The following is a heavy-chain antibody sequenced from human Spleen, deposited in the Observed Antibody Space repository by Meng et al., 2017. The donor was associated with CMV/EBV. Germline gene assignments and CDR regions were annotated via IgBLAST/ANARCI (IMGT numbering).Heavy chain of an antibody. J-gene: IGHJ4*01. D-gene: IGHD6-13*01. CDR3: ARGGIAPGGVDY. CDR2: ISFDGTKE. Sequence: CAVSGFTFSSYAMSWVRQAPGKGLDWMALISFDGTKEYYADSVKGRLTISRDNSESIVYVQMNSLRIEDTAVYYCARGGIAPGGVDYWGHGALVTVSS. V-gene: IGHV3-30*04. CDR1: GFTFSSYA.